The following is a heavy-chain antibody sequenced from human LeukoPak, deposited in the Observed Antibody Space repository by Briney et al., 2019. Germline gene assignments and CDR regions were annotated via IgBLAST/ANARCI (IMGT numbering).Heavy chain of an antibody. CDR3: AKRISRGLYYYYGMDV. Sequence: GGSLRLSCAPSGFTFSSYAMSWVRQTPRKRLEGVLAICVSGGSPSYANSVKGRFTISRDNSKNTLYLQMNSLRAEDTAVYYCAKRISRGLYYYYGMDVWGQGTTVTVSS. J-gene: IGHJ6*02. CDR1: GFTFSSYA. V-gene: IGHV3-23*01. D-gene: IGHD2-15*01. CDR2: ICVSGGSP.